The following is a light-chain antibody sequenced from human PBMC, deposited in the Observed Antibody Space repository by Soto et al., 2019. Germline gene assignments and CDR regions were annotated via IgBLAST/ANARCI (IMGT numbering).Light chain of an antibody. Sequence: EIVLTQSPGTLSLSPGERATLSCRASQSVSSNYLAWYQQKPGQAPRLLIYGASSRATGIPDRFSGSGSGTDFTLTISRLGPEDFAVYYCQHYGDSPYTFGQGTRLEIK. J-gene: IGKJ2*01. CDR2: GAS. CDR3: QHYGDSPYT. CDR1: QSVSSNY. V-gene: IGKV3-20*01.